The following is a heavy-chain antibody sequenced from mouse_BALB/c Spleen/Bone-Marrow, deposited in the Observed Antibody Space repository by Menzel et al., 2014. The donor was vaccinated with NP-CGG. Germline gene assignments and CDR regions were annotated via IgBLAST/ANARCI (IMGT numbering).Heavy chain of an antibody. Sequence: EVQLQQSGGGLVQPGGSLNLACVASGFDFGRYWMSWARQAPGKGLEWIGEINPGSSTINYSPSLKDKFIISRDNAKNTLYLQMSKVRAQNTALYYCAKLEHYSYHDKRGQGAPLTVSS. J-gene: IGHJ2*01. V-gene: IGHV4-2*02. CDR1: GFDFGRYW. CDR2: INPGSSTI. CDR3: AKLEHYSYHDK. D-gene: IGHD1-2*01.